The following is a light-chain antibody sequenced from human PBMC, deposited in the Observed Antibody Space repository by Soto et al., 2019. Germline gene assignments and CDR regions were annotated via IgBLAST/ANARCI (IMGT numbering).Light chain of an antibody. CDR1: SRDVGSYNL. CDR3: CSYARGTTFDVV. V-gene: IGLV2-23*02. Sequence: QSALTQPASVSGSPGQSITISCTGTSRDVGSYNLVSWYQQYPGKAPKFMIYEDTKRPSGVSYRFSGSKSGNTASLTSSGLQAEHEADYYCCSYARGTTFDVVFGGGTKHTVL. J-gene: IGLJ2*01. CDR2: EDT.